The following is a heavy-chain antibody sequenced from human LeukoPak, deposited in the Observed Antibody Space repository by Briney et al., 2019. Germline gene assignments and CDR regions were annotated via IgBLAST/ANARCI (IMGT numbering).Heavy chain of an antibody. J-gene: IGHJ6*03. CDR1: GGSFSDYS. Sequence: PSETLSLTYAVYGGSFSDYSWTWIRQAPGEGLEWIGEINHNGGTNHNPSLVSRVIMSVDTSKNQFSLKVSSVTAADTAVYYCARVAYRYSINDWSRTGLGAYATKYYYYMDVWGKGTTVTVSS. CDR3: ARVAYRYSINDWSRTGLGAYATKYYYYMDV. V-gene: IGHV4-34*01. D-gene: IGHD3-9*01. CDR2: INHNGGT.